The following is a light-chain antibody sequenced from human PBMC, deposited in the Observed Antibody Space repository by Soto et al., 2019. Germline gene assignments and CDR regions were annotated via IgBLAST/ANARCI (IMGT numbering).Light chain of an antibody. CDR1: QGIGDT. J-gene: IGKJ4*01. Sequence: VITQSPGTLSVSPWEGATRSCRRSQGIGDTLAWYQQKPGQTPRLLIYDTSIRATGVPARFSGSRSGAEFTLTISSLQSEDFAVYYCKHYVTWPLTFGRGTKVDIK. CDR3: KHYVTWPLT. V-gene: IGKV3-15*01. CDR2: DTS.